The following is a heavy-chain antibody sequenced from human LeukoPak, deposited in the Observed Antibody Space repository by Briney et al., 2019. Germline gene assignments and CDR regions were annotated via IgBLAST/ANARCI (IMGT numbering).Heavy chain of an antibody. Sequence: VASVKVSCKASGYTFTGYYMHWVRQAPGQGLEWMGWINPNSGGTNYAQKFQGRVTMTRDTSISTAYMELSRLRSDDTAVYYCARVRGTTPSPYFDYWGQGTLVTVSS. V-gene: IGHV1-2*02. CDR1: GYTFTGYY. D-gene: IGHD1-1*01. CDR3: ARVRGTTPSPYFDY. CDR2: INPNSGGT. J-gene: IGHJ4*02.